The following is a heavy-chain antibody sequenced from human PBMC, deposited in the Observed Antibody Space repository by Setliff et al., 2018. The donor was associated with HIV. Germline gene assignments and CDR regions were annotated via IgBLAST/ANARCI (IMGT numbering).Heavy chain of an antibody. Sequence: TLSLTCTVSGGSISSSSYYWGWIRQPPRKGLESIGSIYYSGSTYYNPSLNSRVTISVDTSRNQFSLKLTSVTAADTALYFCARLGDSGYDFRGYFDYWGQGKLVTVSS. V-gene: IGHV4-39*01. CDR2: IYYSGST. CDR1: GGSISSSSYY. CDR3: ARLGDSGYDFRGYFDY. D-gene: IGHD5-12*01. J-gene: IGHJ4*02.